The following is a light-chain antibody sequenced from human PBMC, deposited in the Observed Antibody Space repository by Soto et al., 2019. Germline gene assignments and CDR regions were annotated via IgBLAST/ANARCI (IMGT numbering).Light chain of an antibody. V-gene: IGKV3D-15*01. CDR1: QSVSSC. CDR2: DAS. J-gene: IGKJ2*01. CDR3: QQYYNWPPYT. Sequence: EIVMTQSPATLSVCPGERATLSCRASQSVSSCLACYQQKPGQAPRLLIYDASNRATGIPARFSGSGSGTEFTLTISSLQSEDFAVYYCQQYYNWPPYTFGQGTKV.